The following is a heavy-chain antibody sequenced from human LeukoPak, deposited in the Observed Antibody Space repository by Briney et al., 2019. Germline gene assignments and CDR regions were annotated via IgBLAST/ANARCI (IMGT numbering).Heavy chain of an antibody. D-gene: IGHD3-9*01. Sequence: SVKVSCKASGGTFISYAISWVRQAPGQGLEWMGGIIPIFGTANYAQKFQGRGTITTDESTSKDYMELSSLRSEDTAVYYCARAEILTGYYPRYYFDYWGQGTLVTVSS. CDR2: IIPIFGTA. CDR3: ARAEILTGYYPRYYFDY. CDR1: GGTFISYA. V-gene: IGHV1-69*05. J-gene: IGHJ4*02.